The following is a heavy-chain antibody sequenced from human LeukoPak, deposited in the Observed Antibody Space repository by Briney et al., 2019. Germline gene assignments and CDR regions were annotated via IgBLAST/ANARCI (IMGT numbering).Heavy chain of an antibody. D-gene: IGHD2-2*01. J-gene: IGHJ6*02. CDR1: GGSFSGYY. CDR3: ARGPRPFCSSTSCPPAYYGMDV. Sequence: PSETLSLTCAVYGGSFSGYYWSWIRQPPGKGLEWIGEINHSGSTNYNPSLKSRVTTSVYTSKNQFSLRLSSVTAADTAVYYCARGPRPFCSSTSCPPAYYGMDVWGQGTTVTVSS. V-gene: IGHV4-34*01. CDR2: INHSGST.